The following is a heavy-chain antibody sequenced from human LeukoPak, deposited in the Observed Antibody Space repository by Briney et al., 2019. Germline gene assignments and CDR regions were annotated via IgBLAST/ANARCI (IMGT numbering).Heavy chain of an antibody. CDR1: GGSISSGDDY. D-gene: IGHD1-14*01. J-gene: IGHJ4*02. CDR3: ARDNRYGSLFDY. CDR2: IYYSGST. Sequence: SQTLSLTCTVSGGSISSGDDYWGWIRQPPGKGLEWIGYIYYSGSTYYNPSLKSRVTISVDTSKNQFSLKLSSVTAADTAVYYCARDNRYGSLFDYWGQGTLVTVSS. V-gene: IGHV4-30-4*01.